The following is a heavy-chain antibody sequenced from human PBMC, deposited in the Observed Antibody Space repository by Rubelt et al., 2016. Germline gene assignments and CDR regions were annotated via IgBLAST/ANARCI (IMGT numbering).Heavy chain of an antibody. J-gene: IGHJ4*02. CDR1: GFSLSTSGVG. CDR3: AHSYAYSYGFDY. D-gene: IGHD5-18*01. Sequence: QITLKESGPTLVKPTQTLTLTCTFSGFSLSTSGVGVGWIRQPPGKALEWLALIYWNDDKRYSPSLKSRLTITKDTAKHQVVLTMTNMDPVDTATYYCAHSYAYSYGFDYWRQGTLVTVSS. V-gene: IGHV2-5*01. CDR2: IYWNDDK.